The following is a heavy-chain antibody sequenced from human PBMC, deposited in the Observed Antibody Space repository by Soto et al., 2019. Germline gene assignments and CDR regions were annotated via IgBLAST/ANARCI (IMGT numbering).Heavy chain of an antibody. V-gene: IGHV2-26*01. D-gene: IGHD3-22*01. Sequence: QVTLKESGPVLVKPTETLTLTCTVSGFSLSNARMGVSWIRQPPGKALEWLAHIFSNDEKSYSTSLKSSLTISKETSKSQVVLTITNMEPVDIATYYCARAYDSSGYSFYYYYYGMDVWGQGTTVTVSS. CDR3: ARAYDSSGYSFYYYYYGMDV. CDR2: IFSNDEK. J-gene: IGHJ6*02. CDR1: GFSLSNARMG.